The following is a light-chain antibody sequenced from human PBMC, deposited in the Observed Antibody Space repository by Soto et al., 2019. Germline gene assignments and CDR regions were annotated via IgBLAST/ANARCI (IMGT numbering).Light chain of an antibody. CDR3: QQYGTSPFT. CDR1: ESVSSNY. V-gene: IGKV3-20*01. J-gene: IGKJ3*01. CDR2: GAS. Sequence: EIVLTQSPGTLSLSPGEGATLSCRASESVSSNYLAWYQQKPGQPPRLLIYGASSRATGIPDRFSGSGSGTDFTLIISRLEPEDFAVFYCQQYGTSPFTFGPGTKVDI.